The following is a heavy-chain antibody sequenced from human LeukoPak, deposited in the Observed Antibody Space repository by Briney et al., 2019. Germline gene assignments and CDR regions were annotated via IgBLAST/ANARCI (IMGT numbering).Heavy chain of an antibody. CDR2: INPNGGGT. D-gene: IGHD5-18*01. CDR3: ARSVDTAMVYYFDY. V-gene: IGHV1-2*02. J-gene: IGHJ4*02. Sequence: GASVKVSCKASGYTFTGYYMHWVRQAPGQGLEWMGWINPNGGGTNYAQKFQGRVTMTRDTSISTAYMELSRLRSDDTAVYYCARSVDTAMVYYFDYWGQGTLVTVSS. CDR1: GYTFTGYY.